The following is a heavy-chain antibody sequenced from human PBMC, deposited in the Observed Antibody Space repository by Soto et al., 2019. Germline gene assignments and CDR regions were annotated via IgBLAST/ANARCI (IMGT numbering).Heavy chain of an antibody. D-gene: IGHD3-16*02. V-gene: IGHV1-18*01. CDR2: ISAYNGNT. Sequence: ASVKVSCKASGYTFTSYGISWVRQAPGQGLEWMGWISAYNGNTNYAQKLQGRVTMTTDTSTSTAYMELRSLRSDDTAVYYCARDMITFGGVIVSSYWGQGTLVTVSS. J-gene: IGHJ4*02. CDR1: GYTFTSYG. CDR3: ARDMITFGGVIVSSY.